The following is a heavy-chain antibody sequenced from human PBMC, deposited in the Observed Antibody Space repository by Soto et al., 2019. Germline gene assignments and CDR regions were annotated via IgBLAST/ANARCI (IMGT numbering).Heavy chain of an antibody. Sequence: GGSLRLSCAASGFTFSSYGMHWVRQAPGKGLEWVAVIWYDGSNKYYADSVKGRFTISRDNSKNTLYLQMNSLRAEDTAVYYCARDRAAGSAPSSNDYGDYTEGDAFDIWGQGTMVTVSS. CDR3: ARDRAAGSAPSSNDYGDYTEGDAFDI. J-gene: IGHJ3*02. CDR1: GFTFSSYG. CDR2: IWYDGSNK. V-gene: IGHV3-33*01. D-gene: IGHD4-17*01.